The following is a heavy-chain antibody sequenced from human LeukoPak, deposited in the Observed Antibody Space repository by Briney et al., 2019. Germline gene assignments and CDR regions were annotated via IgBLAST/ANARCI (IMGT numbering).Heavy chain of an antibody. CDR2: IYYSGST. CDR1: GGSISSSSYY. Sequence: SETLSLTCTVSGGSISSSSYYWGWIRQPPGKGLEWIGSIYYSGSTYYNPSLKSRVTISVDTSKNQFSLKLSSVTAADTAVYYCARGCYPYNWFDPWGQGTLVTVSS. CDR3: ARGCYPYNWFDP. J-gene: IGHJ5*02. D-gene: IGHD2-2*01. V-gene: IGHV4-39*07.